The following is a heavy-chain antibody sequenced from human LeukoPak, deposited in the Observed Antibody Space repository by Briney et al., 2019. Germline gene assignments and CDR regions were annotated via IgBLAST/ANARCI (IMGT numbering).Heavy chain of an antibody. CDR2: INWNGGST. CDR1: GFTFDDYG. Sequence: GGSLRLSCAASGFTFDDYGMNWVRQAPGKGLEWVSGINWNGGSTGYADSVKGRFTISRDNAKNSLYLQMNSLRPEDMALYYCAKDGYYDSSGFLDYWGQGTLVTVSS. D-gene: IGHD3-22*01. CDR3: AKDGYYDSSGFLDY. V-gene: IGHV3-20*04. J-gene: IGHJ4*02.